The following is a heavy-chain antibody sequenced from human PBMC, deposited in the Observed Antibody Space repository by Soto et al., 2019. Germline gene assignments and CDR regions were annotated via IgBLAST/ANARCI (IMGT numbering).Heavy chain of an antibody. CDR1: GDSVSNNSAA. CDR2: TYYRSKWYN. CDR3: ARALPNYDILTGYYLDPFDY. Sequence: SQTLSLTCAISGDSVSNNSAAWNWIRQSPSRGLEWLGRTYYRSKWYNDYAVSVKSRITINPDTSKNQFSLQLNSVTPEDTAVYYCARALPNYDILTGYYLDPFDYWGQGTLVTVSS. J-gene: IGHJ4*02. V-gene: IGHV6-1*01. D-gene: IGHD3-9*01.